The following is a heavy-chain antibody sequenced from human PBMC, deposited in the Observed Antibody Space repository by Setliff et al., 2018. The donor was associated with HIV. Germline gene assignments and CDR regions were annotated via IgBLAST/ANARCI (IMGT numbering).Heavy chain of an antibody. J-gene: IGHJ4*02. V-gene: IGHV4-34*01. CDR1: GGSFSGYY. CDR2: INHGGST. CDR3: ARGVGSSGYLYFGY. Sequence: PSETLSLTCAVYGGSFSGYYWSWIRQSPGKGLEWIGEINHGGSTNWNPSLKSRVTISGDTSNNHFSLNLRSVTAADTAVYYCARGVGSSGYLYFGYWGQGTLVTVSS. D-gene: IGHD3-22*01.